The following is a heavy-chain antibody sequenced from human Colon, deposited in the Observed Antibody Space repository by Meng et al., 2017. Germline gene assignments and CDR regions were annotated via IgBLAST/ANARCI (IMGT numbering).Heavy chain of an antibody. CDR2: IYCRGNT. V-gene: IGHV4-61*01. Sequence: QVLLQAVGPGLVQPSEPLSLSCNVSGGSVSSGSYYCSWIRQPPVKGLEWIGYIYCRGNTNYNPSLKSRVTISVDKSKTQFSLTLSSVTAADTAVYYCARVRIYGLSDYWGQGTLVTISS. J-gene: IGHJ4*02. CDR1: GGSVSSGSYY. D-gene: IGHD2-15*01. CDR3: ARVRIYGLSDY.